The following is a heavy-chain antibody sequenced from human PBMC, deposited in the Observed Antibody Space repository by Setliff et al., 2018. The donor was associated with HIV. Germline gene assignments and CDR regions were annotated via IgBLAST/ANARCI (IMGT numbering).Heavy chain of an antibody. CDR1: GGFISSGVFY. CDR2: IFYSGST. J-gene: IGHJ4*02. Sequence: ETLSPTCNVSGGFISSGVFYWNWVRQPPGKGLEWIGYIFYSGSTNYNPSLKSRVTISVDTSKNQFSLKLSSVTAADTAVYYCARQSDSSGYFPSWYFDYWAQGTLVTSPQ. D-gene: IGHD3-22*01. CDR3: ARQSDSSGYFPSWYFDY. V-gene: IGHV4-61*08.